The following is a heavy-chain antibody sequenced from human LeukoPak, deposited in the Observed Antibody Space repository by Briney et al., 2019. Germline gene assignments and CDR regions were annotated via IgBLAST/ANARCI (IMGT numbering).Heavy chain of an antibody. CDR2: IYYSGST. Sequence: SETLSLTCTVSGGSISSGGYYWSWIRQHPGKGLEWIGYIYYSGSTYYNPSLKSRVTISVDTSKNQFSLKQSSVTAADTAVYYCARDTDRGGTFDYWGQGTLVTVSS. V-gene: IGHV4-31*03. D-gene: IGHD3-16*01. CDR3: ARDTDRGGTFDY. J-gene: IGHJ4*02. CDR1: GGSISSGGYY.